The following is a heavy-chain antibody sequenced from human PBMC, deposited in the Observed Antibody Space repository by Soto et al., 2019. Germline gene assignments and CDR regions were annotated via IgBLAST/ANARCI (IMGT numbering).Heavy chain of an antibody. CDR2: IYYSGST. J-gene: IGHJ6*02. Sequence: QVQLQESGPGLVKPSQTLSLTCTVAGGPISRGGDYWSWIRQHPGKGLEGIGNIYYSGSTHYHPSLKSRVTISVDTSKDPFSLTLSSVTAADTAMYYCARSQVNQQMIYYDGMDVWGQGTRVTVSS. V-gene: IGHV4-31*03. CDR1: GGPISRGGDY. CDR3: ARSQVNQQMIYYDGMDV. D-gene: IGHD2-2*01.